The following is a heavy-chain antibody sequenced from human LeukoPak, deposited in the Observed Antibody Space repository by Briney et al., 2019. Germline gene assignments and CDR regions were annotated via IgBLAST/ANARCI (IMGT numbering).Heavy chain of an antibody. D-gene: IGHD7-27*01. V-gene: IGHV3-30*04. Sequence: PGRSLRLSCAASGFTFSSYAMHWVRQAPGKGLEWVAFIRYDGSNKYYADSVKGRFTISRDNSKNTLYLQMNSLRAEDTAVYYCASPTGDDGYYYMDVWGKGTTVTISS. CDR3: ASPTGDDGYYYMDV. CDR2: IRYDGSNK. CDR1: GFTFSSYA. J-gene: IGHJ6*03.